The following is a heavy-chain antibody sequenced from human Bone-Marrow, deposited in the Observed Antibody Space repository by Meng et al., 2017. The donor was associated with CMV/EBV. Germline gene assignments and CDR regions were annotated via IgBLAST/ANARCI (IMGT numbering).Heavy chain of an antibody. Sequence: QAPGQGLEWMGGIIPILGIANYAQKFQGRVTITADKSTSTAYMELSSLRSEDTAVYYCASPPSNHAFDIWGQGTMVTVSS. CDR3: ASPPSNHAFDI. D-gene: IGHD1-14*01. CDR2: IIPILGIA. V-gene: IGHV1-69*10. J-gene: IGHJ3*02.